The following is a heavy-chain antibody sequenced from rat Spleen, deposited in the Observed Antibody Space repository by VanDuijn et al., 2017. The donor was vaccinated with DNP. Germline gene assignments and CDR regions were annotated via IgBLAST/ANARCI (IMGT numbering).Heavy chain of an antibody. Sequence: EVKLVESGGGLVHPGRSLKLSCAVSGFNFNDYWMGWVRQAPGKGLEWIGEINKDSRTINYSPSLKDKFTISRDNAQNTLYLQMSKLGSEDTAIYYCVRLGYYGYKDYWGQGVMVTVSS. D-gene: IGHD1-9*01. CDR2: INKDSRTI. V-gene: IGHV4-2*01. CDR3: VRLGYYGYKDY. CDR1: GFNFNDYW. J-gene: IGHJ2*01.